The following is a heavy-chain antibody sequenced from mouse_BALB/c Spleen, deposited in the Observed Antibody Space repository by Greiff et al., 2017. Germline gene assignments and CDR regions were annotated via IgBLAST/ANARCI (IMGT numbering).Heavy chain of an antibody. D-gene: IGHD4-1*01. CDR1: GYTFTSYW. CDR2: IFPGTGTT. Sequence: VQLQQSGAELVKPGASVKLSCKTSGYTFTSYWIQWVKQRPGQGLGWIGEIFPGTGTTYYNEKFKGKATLTIDTSSSTAYMQLSSLTSEDSAVYFCAKSSNWYYFDYWGQGTTLTVSS. V-gene: IGHV1S132*01. CDR3: AKSSNWYYFDY. J-gene: IGHJ2*01.